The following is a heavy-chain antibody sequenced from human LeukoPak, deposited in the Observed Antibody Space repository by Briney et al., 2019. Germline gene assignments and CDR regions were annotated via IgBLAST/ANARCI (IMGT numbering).Heavy chain of an antibody. D-gene: IGHD3-22*01. CDR1: GFTFGDYA. Sequence: QPGRSLRLSCTASGFTFGDYAMSWVRQAAGKGLEWVGFIRSKAYGGTTEYAASVKGRSTISRDDSKSIAYLQMNSLKTEDTAVYYCWVCYYDSSGYCDYWGQGTLVTVSS. CDR2: IRSKAYGGTT. V-gene: IGHV3-49*04. J-gene: IGHJ4*02. CDR3: WVCYYDSSGYCDY.